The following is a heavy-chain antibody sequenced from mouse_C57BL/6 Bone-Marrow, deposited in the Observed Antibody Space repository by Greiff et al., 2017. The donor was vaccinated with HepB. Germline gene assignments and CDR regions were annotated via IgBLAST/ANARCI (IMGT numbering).Heavy chain of an antibody. CDR2: IYPGDGDT. Sequence: QVQLQQSGPELVKPGASVKISCKASGYAFSSSWMNWVKQRPGKGLEWIGRIYPGDGDTNYNGKFKGKATLTADKSSSTAYMQLSSLTSEDSAVYFCARRDGSSYEFAYWGQGTLVTVSA. J-gene: IGHJ3*01. CDR3: ARRDGSSYEFAY. D-gene: IGHD1-1*01. V-gene: IGHV1-82*01. CDR1: GYAFSSSW.